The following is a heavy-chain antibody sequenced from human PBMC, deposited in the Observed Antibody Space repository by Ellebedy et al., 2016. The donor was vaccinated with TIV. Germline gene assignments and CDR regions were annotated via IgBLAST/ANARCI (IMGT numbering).Heavy chain of an antibody. CDR1: GYTFTNYW. Sequence: GESLKISXEASGYTFTNYWIGWVRQTPGRGLEWMGSIYPDDSYVKYGPTFEGHVTISVDKSINTAYLQWSSLEASDTGGYFCMRLGRPGIRLLDYLSPWGQGTAVTVSA. CDR2: IYPDDSYV. J-gene: IGHJ5*02. CDR3: MRLGRPGIRLLDYLSP. D-gene: IGHD3-3*01. V-gene: IGHV5-51*01.